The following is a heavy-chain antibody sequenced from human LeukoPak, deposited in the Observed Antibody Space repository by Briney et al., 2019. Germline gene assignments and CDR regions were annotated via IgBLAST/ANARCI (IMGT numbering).Heavy chain of an antibody. CDR2: IYTSGST. CDR3: ARDVVAARPRADYYYYYMDV. J-gene: IGHJ6*03. D-gene: IGHD6-6*01. V-gene: IGHV4-4*07. Sequence: SETLSLTCTVSGGSISSYYWSWIRQPAGKGLEWIGRIYTSGSTNYNPSLKSRVTMSVDTSKNQFSLKLSSVTAADTAVYYCARDVVAARPRADYYYYYMDVWGKGTTVTVSS. CDR1: GGSISSYY.